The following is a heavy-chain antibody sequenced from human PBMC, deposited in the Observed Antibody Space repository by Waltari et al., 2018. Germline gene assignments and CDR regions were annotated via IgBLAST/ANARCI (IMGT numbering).Heavy chain of an antibody. D-gene: IGHD2-15*01. CDR3: ARDPGAVGGHFDY. J-gene: IGHJ4*02. V-gene: IGHV4-59*11. Sequence: QVQLQESGPGLVKPSETLSLTCTVSGGSISSHYWSWIRQPPGKGLEWIGYIYYSGSTNYNPSLKSRVTISVDTSKNQFSLKLSSVTAADTAVYYCARDPGAVGGHFDYWGQGTLVTVSS. CDR1: GGSISSHY. CDR2: IYYSGST.